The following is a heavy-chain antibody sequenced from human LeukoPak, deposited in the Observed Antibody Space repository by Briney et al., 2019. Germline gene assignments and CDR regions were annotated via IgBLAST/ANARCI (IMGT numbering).Heavy chain of an antibody. Sequence: GGSLRLSCAASGFTFSGYEMNWVRQAPGKGLEWVSYISSSGSTIYYADSVKGRFTISRDNAKDSLYLQMNSLRAEDTAVYYCAELGITMIGGVWGKGTTVTISS. J-gene: IGHJ6*04. CDR2: ISSSGSTI. V-gene: IGHV3-48*03. CDR3: AELGITMIGGV. D-gene: IGHD3-10*02. CDR1: GFTFSGYE.